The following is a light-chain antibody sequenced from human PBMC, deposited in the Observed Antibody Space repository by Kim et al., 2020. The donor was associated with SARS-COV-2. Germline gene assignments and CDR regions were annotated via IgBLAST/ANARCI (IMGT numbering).Light chain of an antibody. CDR2: GRN. Sequence: VPLGQTVKTTCQGDSLRRYYASWYQQKPGQAPVLVIYGRNNRPAGIPERLSGSTSGNTASLIITGAQAEDEADYYCTSRGSSENVLFGGGTQLTVL. CDR1: SLRRYY. CDR3: TSRGSSENVL. J-gene: IGLJ2*01. V-gene: IGLV3-19*01.